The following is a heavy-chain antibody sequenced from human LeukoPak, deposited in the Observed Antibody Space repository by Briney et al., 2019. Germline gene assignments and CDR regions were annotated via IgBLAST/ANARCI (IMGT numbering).Heavy chain of an antibody. CDR1: GFTFSSYA. Sequence: GGSLRLSCAASGFTFSSYAMSWVRQAPGKGLEWVSAISGSGGSTYYADSVKGRFTISRDNAKNSLYLQMNSLRAEDTAVYYCARGTPTTRDFDYWGQGTLVTVSS. CDR3: ARGTPTTRDFDY. J-gene: IGHJ4*02. V-gene: IGHV3-23*01. CDR2: ISGSGGST. D-gene: IGHD4-11*01.